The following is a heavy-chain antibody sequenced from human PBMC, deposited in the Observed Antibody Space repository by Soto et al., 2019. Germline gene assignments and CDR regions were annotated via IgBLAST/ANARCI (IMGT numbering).Heavy chain of an antibody. CDR1: GDTFSSYG. Sequence: QVQLVQSGAEVKKPGSSVKVSCSASGDTFSSYGISWVRQAPGQGLEWLGGIIPVFAITKYAQKFQGRITFTSDDPSSTTYMDLSSLSSEDTAVYSCARAKFHCKSDASSFTTHFDHCGQGTPVTVSS. D-gene: IGHD1-1*01. CDR3: ARAKFHCKSDASSFTTHFDH. J-gene: IGHJ4*02. CDR2: IIPVFAIT. V-gene: IGHV1-69*01.